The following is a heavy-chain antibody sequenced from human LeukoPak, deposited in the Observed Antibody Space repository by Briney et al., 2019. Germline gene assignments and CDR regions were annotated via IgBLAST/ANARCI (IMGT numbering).Heavy chain of an antibody. D-gene: IGHD6-13*01. CDR1: GFTFSSYG. Sequence: GGSLRLSCAASGFTFSSYGMHWVRQAPGKGLEWVAFIRYDGSNKYYADSVKGRFTISRDNSKNTLYLQMNSLRAEDTAVYYCAKDSRSSSWYSNFDYWGQGTLVTVSS. CDR2: IRYDGSNK. CDR3: AKDSRSSSWYSNFDY. V-gene: IGHV3-30*02. J-gene: IGHJ4*02.